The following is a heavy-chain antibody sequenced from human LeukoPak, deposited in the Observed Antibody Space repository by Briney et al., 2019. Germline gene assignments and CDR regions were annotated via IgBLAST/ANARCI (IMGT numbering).Heavy chain of an antibody. J-gene: IGHJ4*02. CDR3: ARLYDSSGYYSLYFDY. Sequence: SETLSLTCTVSGGSISSSSYYWGWIRQPPGKGLEWIGSIYYSGSTYYNPSLKSRVTISVDTSKNQFSLKLSSVTAADTAAYYCARLYDSSGYYSLYFDYWGQGTLVTVSS. V-gene: IGHV4-39*01. CDR2: IYYSGST. CDR1: GGSISSSSYY. D-gene: IGHD3-22*01.